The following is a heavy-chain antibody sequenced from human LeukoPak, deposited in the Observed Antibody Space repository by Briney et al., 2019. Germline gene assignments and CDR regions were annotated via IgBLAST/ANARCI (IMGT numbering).Heavy chain of an antibody. CDR3: TTLNDYVWGSYPNGDYYYLDV. J-gene: IGHJ6*03. CDR1: GFTFSSYW. CDR2: IKSKTDGGTT. Sequence: GGSLRLSCAVSGFTFSSYWMSWVRQAPGKGLEWVGRIKSKTDGGTTDYAAPVKGRFTISRDDSKNTLYLQMNSLKTEDTAVYYCTTLNDYVWGSYPNGDYYYLDVWGKGTTVTVSS. D-gene: IGHD3-16*02. V-gene: IGHV3-15*01.